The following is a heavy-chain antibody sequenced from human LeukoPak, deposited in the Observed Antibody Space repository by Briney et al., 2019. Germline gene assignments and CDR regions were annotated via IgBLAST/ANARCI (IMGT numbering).Heavy chain of an antibody. Sequence: SETLSLTCTVSGYSISSGYYWGWIRQPPGKGLEWIGSIYHSGSTYYNPSLKSRVTISVDTSKNQLSLKLSSVTAADTAVYYCARLANPSGYWDWGQGTLVTVSS. J-gene: IGHJ4*02. CDR2: IYHSGST. V-gene: IGHV4-38-2*02. D-gene: IGHD3-22*01. CDR3: ARLANPSGYWD. CDR1: GYSISSGYY.